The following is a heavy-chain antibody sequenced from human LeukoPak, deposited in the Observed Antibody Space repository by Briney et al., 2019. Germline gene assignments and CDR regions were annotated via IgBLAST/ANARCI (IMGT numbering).Heavy chain of an antibody. J-gene: IGHJ4*02. V-gene: IGHV1-18*01. CDR1: GYTFTSYG. CDR3: ARDDNYGIFVNVDY. CDR2: ISANNGNA. Sequence: APVKVSCKTSGYTFTSYGIIWVRQAPGQGLEWMGWISANNGNANYAQKLQDRVTMTKDTSTSTAYMELRSLRSDDTAVYYCARDDNYGIFVNVDYWGQGTLVTVSS. D-gene: IGHD4-11*01.